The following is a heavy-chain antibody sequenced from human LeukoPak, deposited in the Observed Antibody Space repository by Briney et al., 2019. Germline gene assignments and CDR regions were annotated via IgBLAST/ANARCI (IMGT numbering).Heavy chain of an antibody. D-gene: IGHD3-3*01. CDR2: INPSGGST. Sequence: ASVKVSCKASGYTFTSYYMHWVRQAPGQGLEWMGIINPSGGSTSYAQKFQGRVTMTRDTSTSTVYMELSSLRSEDTAVYYCARGHYDFWSGYYPIYYYYGMDVWGQGTTVTVSS. J-gene: IGHJ6*02. CDR3: ARGHYDFWSGYYPIYYYYGMDV. CDR1: GYTFTSYY. V-gene: IGHV1-46*01.